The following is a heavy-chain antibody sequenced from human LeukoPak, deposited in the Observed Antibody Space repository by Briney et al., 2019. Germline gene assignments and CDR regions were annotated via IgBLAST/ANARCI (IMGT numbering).Heavy chain of an antibody. CDR2: IKQDGSEK. J-gene: IGHJ5*02. CDR3: AKASLITRNWFDP. V-gene: IGHV3-7*01. Sequence: GGSLRLSCAASGFTFSSYWMSWVRQAPGKGLEWVANIKQDGSEKYYVDSVKGRFTISRDNSKNTLYLQMNSLRAEDTAVYYCAKASLITRNWFDPWGQGTLVTVSS. CDR1: GFTFSSYW. D-gene: IGHD3-22*01.